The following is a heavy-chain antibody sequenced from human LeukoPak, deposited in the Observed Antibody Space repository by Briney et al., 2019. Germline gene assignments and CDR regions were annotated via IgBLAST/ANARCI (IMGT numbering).Heavy chain of an antibody. J-gene: IGHJ6*03. CDR2: ISSSSSYI. V-gene: IGHV3-21*01. CDR1: GFTFSSYS. D-gene: IGHD1-1*01. CDR3: ARDTLEPKWFYYYMDV. Sequence: GGSLRLSCAASGFTFSSYSMNWVRQAPGKGLEWVSSISSSSSYIYYADSVKGRFTISRDNAKNSLYLQMNSLRAEDTAVYYCARDTLEPKWFYYYMDVWGKGTTVTVSS.